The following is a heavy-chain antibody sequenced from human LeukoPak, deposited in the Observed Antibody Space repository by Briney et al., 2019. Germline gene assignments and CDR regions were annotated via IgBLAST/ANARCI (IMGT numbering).Heavy chain of an antibody. Sequence: GGSLRLSCAASGFTFSSYAMTWVRLAPGKGLEWVSTITGGATSTYYAGSVRGRFATSRDNSKDTLYVQMNSLRAEDTAIYYCARADNGAFDYWGQGTVVTVSS. CDR2: ITGGATST. D-gene: IGHD1-26*01. V-gene: IGHV3-23*01. CDR3: ARADNGAFDY. J-gene: IGHJ4*02. CDR1: GFTFSSYA.